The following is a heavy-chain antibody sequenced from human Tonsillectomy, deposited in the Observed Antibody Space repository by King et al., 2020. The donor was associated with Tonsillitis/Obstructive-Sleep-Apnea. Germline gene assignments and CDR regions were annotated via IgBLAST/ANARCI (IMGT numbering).Heavy chain of an antibody. D-gene: IGHD3-10*01. CDR3: ARDQGTYFSGLYSDYFYYMDV. V-gene: IGHV1-3*01. Sequence: QLVQSGAEVKKPGASVKVSCKASGYTFMSYAIQWVRQAPGQGLEWMAWMNAGNGNTRYSRKFEGRVTITRDTSASIAYMELRSLTSEDTAVYYCARDQGTYFSGLYSDYFYYMDVWGKGTAVTVSS. CDR2: MNAGNGNT. J-gene: IGHJ6*03. CDR1: GYTFMSYA.